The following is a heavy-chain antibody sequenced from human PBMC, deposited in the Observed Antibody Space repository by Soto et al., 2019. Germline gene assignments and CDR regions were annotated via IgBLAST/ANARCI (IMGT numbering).Heavy chain of an antibody. CDR1: GYTFNSYG. V-gene: IGHV1-18*01. J-gene: IGHJ4*02. CDR2: ISAYNGNT. Sequence: ASVKVSCKASGYTFNSYGISWVRQAPGQGLEWMGWISAYNGNTNYAQKLQGRVTMTTDTSTSTAYMELRSLRAEDTAVYYCVNGGDGYPLFDYWGQGTLVTVSS. D-gene: IGHD3-16*01. CDR3: VNGGDGYPLFDY.